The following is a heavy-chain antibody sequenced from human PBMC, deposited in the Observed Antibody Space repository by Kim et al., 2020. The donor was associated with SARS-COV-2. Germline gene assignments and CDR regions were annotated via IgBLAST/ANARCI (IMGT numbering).Heavy chain of an antibody. J-gene: IGHJ4*02. CDR2: IYYSGST. Sequence: SETLSLTCTVSGGSISSSSYYWGWIRQPPGKGLEWIGSIYYSGSTYYNPSLKSRVTISVDTSKNQFSLKLSSVTAADTAVYYCARDRGLSSSWVNLWGQGTLVTVSS. V-gene: IGHV4-39*07. CDR1: GGSISSSSYY. CDR3: ARDRGLSSSWVNL. D-gene: IGHD6-13*01.